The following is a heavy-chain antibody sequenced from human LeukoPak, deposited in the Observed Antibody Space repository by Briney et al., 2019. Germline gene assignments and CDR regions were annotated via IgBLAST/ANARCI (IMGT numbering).Heavy chain of an antibody. Sequence: SETLSLTCTVSGGSIGRGGYYWGWVRQPPGTGLEWIGYIHESETTYYNPSLKRRVSISFDTSRNQLSLNLTSVTAADTALYYCTRVTGDSRGYKSPSLDSWGQGTLVTVSS. D-gene: IGHD5-18*01. CDR1: GGSIGRGGYY. CDR2: IHESETT. CDR3: TRVTGDSRGYKSPSLDS. J-gene: IGHJ4*02. V-gene: IGHV4-31*03.